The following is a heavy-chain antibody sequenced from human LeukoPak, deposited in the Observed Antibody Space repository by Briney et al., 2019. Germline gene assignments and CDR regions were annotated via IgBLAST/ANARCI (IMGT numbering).Heavy chain of an antibody. J-gene: IGHJ3*02. Sequence: ASVKVSCKASGYTFTGYYMRWVRQAPGQGLEWMGRINPNSGGTNYAQKFQGRVTMTRDTSISTAYMELSRLRSDDTAVYYCARGLFGEDAFDIWGQGTMVTVSS. CDR1: GYTFTGYY. D-gene: IGHD3-3*01. V-gene: IGHV1-2*06. CDR2: INPNSGGT. CDR3: ARGLFGEDAFDI.